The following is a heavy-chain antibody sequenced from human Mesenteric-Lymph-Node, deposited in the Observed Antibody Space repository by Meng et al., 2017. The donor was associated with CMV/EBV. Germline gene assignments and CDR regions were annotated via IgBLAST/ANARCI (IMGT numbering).Heavy chain of an antibody. V-gene: IGHV1-46*01. CDR3: ASGLSIAATLDY. CDR2: INPSGGST. J-gene: IGHJ4*02. CDR1: GYTFTSYY. Sequence: KASGYTFTSYYMHWVRQAPGQGLEWMGIINPSGGSTSYAQKFQGRVTMTRDTSTSTVYMELSSLRSEDTAVYYCASGLSIAATLDYWGQGTLVTVSS. D-gene: IGHD6-13*01.